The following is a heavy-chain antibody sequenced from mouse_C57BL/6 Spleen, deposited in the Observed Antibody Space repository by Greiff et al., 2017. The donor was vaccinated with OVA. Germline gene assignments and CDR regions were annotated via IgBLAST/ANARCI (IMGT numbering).Heavy chain of an antibody. V-gene: IGHV1-53*01. D-gene: IGHD2-1*01. CDR3: ARTYGNFWYFDV. CDR1: GYTFTSYW. CDR2: INPRNGGT. Sequence: QVQLQQPGTELVKPGASVKLSCKASGYTFTSYWMHWVKQRPGQGLEWIGNINPRNGGTNYNEKFKSKATLTVDKSSSTAYMQLSSLTSEDSAVYDCARTYGNFWYFDVWGTGTTVTVSS. J-gene: IGHJ1*03.